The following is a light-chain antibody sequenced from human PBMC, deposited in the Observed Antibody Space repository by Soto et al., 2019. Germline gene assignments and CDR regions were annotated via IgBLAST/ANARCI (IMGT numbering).Light chain of an antibody. CDR3: LLYFRYFWA. V-gene: IGKV1-6*01. CDR1: QAIRTA. CDR2: AAS. J-gene: IGKJ1*01. Sequence: ALPLTQSPSSLYASVGDRVTITCRASQAIRTALGWYQQKPGKVPKLLIYAASILQSGVPSRFSGSGSGTDFTLTISSLQPEDFATYYCLLYFRYFWAFGQGTKVEIK.